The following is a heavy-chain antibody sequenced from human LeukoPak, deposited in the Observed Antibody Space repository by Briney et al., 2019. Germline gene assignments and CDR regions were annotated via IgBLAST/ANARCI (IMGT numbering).Heavy chain of an antibody. J-gene: IGHJ4*02. D-gene: IGHD6-19*01. CDR3: ATSGYSSGWYTHFDY. Sequence: SETLSLTCTVSGGSISSSSYYWGWIRQPPGKGLEWIGSIHYSGSTYYKPSLKSRVTISADTSKDQLSLKVSSVTAADTAVYYCATSGYSSGWYTHFDYWGQGTLVTVSS. CDR1: GGSISSSSYY. V-gene: IGHV4-39*01. CDR2: IHYSGST.